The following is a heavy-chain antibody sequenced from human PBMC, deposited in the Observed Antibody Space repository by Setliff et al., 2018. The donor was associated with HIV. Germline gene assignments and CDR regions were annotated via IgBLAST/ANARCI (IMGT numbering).Heavy chain of an antibody. V-gene: IGHV7-4-1*02. J-gene: IGHJ5*02. CDR1: GYTFINYA. CDR2: INTNTGSP. CDR3: ARALYGDYGGDINWFDP. Sequence: GASVKVSCKASGYTFINYAMNWVRQAPGQGLEWMGWINTNTGSPTYAQAFTGRFVFSVDTSVTTAYLQISSLKAEDTAVYYCARALYGDYGGDINWFDPWCQGTLVTVSS. D-gene: IGHD4-17*01.